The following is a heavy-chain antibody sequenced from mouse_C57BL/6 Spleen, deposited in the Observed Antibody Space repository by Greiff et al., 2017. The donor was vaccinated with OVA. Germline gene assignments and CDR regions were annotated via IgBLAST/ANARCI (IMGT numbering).Heavy chain of an antibody. Sequence: EVQLQESGGGLVKPGGSLKLSCAASGFTFSSYAMSWVRQTPEKRLEWVATISDGGSYTYYPDNVKGRFTISRDNAENKLYLQMNHLKSEDTAMYYCARDEGGLRRDAMDYWGQGTSVTVSS. J-gene: IGHJ4*01. CDR2: ISDGGSYT. CDR1: GFTFSSYA. CDR3: ARDEGGLRRDAMDY. V-gene: IGHV5-4*01. D-gene: IGHD2-4*01.